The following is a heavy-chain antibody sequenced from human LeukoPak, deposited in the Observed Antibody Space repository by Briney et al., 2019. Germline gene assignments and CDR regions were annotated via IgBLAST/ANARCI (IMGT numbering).Heavy chain of an antibody. CDR3: ARDKEGYCSSTSCSRGDNWFDP. D-gene: IGHD2-2*01. J-gene: IGHJ5*02. Sequence: GASVKVSCKASGYTFTSYGISWVRQAPGQGLEWMGWISAYNGNTNYAQKLQGRVTMTTDTSTSTAYMELRSLRSDDTAVYYCARDKEGYCSSTSCSRGDNWFDPWGQGTLSPSPQ. CDR1: GYTFTSYG. V-gene: IGHV1-18*01. CDR2: ISAYNGNT.